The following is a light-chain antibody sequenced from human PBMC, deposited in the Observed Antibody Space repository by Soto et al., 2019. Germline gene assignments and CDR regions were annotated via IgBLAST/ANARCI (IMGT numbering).Light chain of an antibody. CDR3: SSYTSSSTLV. J-gene: IGLJ2*01. V-gene: IGLV2-14*01. Sequence: QSALTQPASVSGSPGQSITISCTGTSSDVGGYNYVSWYQQHPGKDPKLMIYEVSNRSSGVSNRFSGSKPGNTASLTISGLQGEDEADYYCSSYTSSSTLVFAGGTQLTVL. CDR1: SSDVGGYNY. CDR2: EVS.